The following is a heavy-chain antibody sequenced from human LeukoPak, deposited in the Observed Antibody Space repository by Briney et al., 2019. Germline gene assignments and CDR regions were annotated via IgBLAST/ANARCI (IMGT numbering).Heavy chain of an antibody. CDR1: GGSLTNYY. CDR3: ARGPRSGHHDY. J-gene: IGHJ4*02. V-gene: IGHV4-59*08. CDR2: IYYSGSN. D-gene: IGHD6-19*01. Sequence: SETLSLTCTVSGGSLTNYYWSWIRQPPGKGLEFIGYIYYSGSNNYNPSLKSRVTMSVDTSKNQFSLKLSSVTAADTAVYYCARGPRSGHHDYWGQGILVTVSS.